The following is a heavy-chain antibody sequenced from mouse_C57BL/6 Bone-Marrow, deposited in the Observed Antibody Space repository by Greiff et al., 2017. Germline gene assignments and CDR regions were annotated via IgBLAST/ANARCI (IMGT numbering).Heavy chain of an antibody. J-gene: IGHJ2*01. Sequence: QVQLQQPGAELVRPGTSVKLFCKASGYTFTSYWMHWVKQRPIQGLEWIGNIDPSDSETHYNQKFKDKATLTVDKSSSTAYMQLSILTSEDSAVYYGARCYYGSSPFDYWGQGTTLTVSS. CDR3: ARCYYGSSPFDY. CDR1: GYTFTSYW. V-gene: IGHV1-52*01. D-gene: IGHD1-1*01. CDR2: IDPSDSET.